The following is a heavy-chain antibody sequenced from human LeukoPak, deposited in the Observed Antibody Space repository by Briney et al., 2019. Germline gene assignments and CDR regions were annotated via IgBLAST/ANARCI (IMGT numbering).Heavy chain of an antibody. J-gene: IGHJ4*02. D-gene: IGHD2-8*01. CDR1: GFPFRSYP. CDR2: ISGSGGNT. Sequence: GGSLRLSCATSGFPFRSYPMTWVRQAPGKGLEWVPGISGSGGNTYYANSVKGRFTISRDKSRNTVYLQMNSLRVEDTAVYYCVKENGLGPNYFDYWGQGTLVTVSS. V-gene: IGHV3-23*01. CDR3: VKENGLGPNYFDY.